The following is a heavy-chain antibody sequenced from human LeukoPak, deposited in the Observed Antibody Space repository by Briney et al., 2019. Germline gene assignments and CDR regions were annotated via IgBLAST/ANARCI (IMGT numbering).Heavy chain of an antibody. V-gene: IGHV1-2*02. D-gene: IGHD3-10*01. CDR1: GYTFTGYY. CDR2: INPNSCGT. Sequence: ASVKVSCKASGYTFTGYYMHGVRQAPGQGLEWMGWINPNSCGTNYAQKLQGRVTMTRDTSISTAYMELSRLRSDDTAVYYCARDYYGSGSNHDYWGQGTLVTVSS. CDR3: ARDYYGSGSNHDY. J-gene: IGHJ4*02.